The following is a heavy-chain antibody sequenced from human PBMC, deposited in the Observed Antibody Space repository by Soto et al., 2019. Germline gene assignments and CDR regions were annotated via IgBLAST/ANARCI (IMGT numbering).Heavy chain of an antibody. CDR1: GFSFSNYA. CDR2: ISSSSSYI. J-gene: IGHJ2*01. D-gene: IGHD4-4*01. CDR3: ARPLWRNDYNWGYFDL. V-gene: IGHV3-21*01. Sequence: PGGSLRLSCAASGFSFSNYAMHWVRQAPGKGLEWVSSISSSSSYIYYADSVKGRFTISRGNSKNTLYLQMNSLRAEDTAVYYCARPLWRNDYNWGYFDLWGRGTLVTVSS.